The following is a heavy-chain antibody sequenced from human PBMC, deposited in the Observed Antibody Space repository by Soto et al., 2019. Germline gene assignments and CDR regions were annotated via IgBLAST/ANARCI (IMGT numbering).Heavy chain of an antibody. CDR2: IIPIFGTA. CDR3: ARDLATPTLAYCGGDCYSTFLY. CDR1: GGTFSSYA. J-gene: IGHJ4*02. Sequence: GASVKVSCKASGGTFSSYAISWVRQAPGQGLEWMGGIIPIFGTANYAQKFQGRVTITADESTSTAYMELSSLRSEDTAVYYCARDLATPTLAYCGGDCYSTFLYWGQGTLVTVPQ. D-gene: IGHD2-21*02. V-gene: IGHV1-69*13.